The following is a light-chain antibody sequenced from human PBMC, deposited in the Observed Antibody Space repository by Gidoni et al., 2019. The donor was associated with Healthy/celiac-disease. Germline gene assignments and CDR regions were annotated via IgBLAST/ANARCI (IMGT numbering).Light chain of an antibody. V-gene: IGKV3-15*01. CDR1: QSVSSN. Sequence: EIVMTQSPATLSGSPGERATLSCWASQSVSSNVSWYQQKPGQAPRLLIYGASTRATGIPARFSGSGSGTEFTLTISSLQSEDFAVYYCQQYNNWPPVELTFXGXTKVEIK. CDR2: GAS. J-gene: IGKJ4*01. CDR3: QQYNNWPPVELT.